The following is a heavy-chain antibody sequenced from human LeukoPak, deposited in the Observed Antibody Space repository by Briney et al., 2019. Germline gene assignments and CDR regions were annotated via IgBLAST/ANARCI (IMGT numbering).Heavy chain of an antibody. J-gene: IGHJ4*02. CDR2: IYSSGST. CDR3: AKERGMTTSNYFDY. CDR1: GXSITSYY. Sequence: SETLSLTCTVSGXSITSYYGSWIRQPPGKGLEWIGYIYSSGSTYYNPSLKSRVAMSLDTSKNQLSLHLSSVTAADTAMYYCAKERGMTTSNYFDYWGQGTPVTVSS. D-gene: IGHD4-17*01. V-gene: IGHV4-59*01.